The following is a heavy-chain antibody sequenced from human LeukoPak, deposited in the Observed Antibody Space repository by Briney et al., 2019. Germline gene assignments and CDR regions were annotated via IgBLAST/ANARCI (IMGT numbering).Heavy chain of an antibody. Sequence: GASVTVSCKVSGYTFTSYSISWVRQAPGQGLEWMGWISAHNGNTNYAQKLQGRVTMRTDTSTSTAYMELRSLRSDDTAVYYCARDLDGYNSYYFDYWGQGTLVTVSS. D-gene: IGHD5-24*01. CDR2: ISAHNGNT. CDR3: ARDLDGYNSYYFDY. J-gene: IGHJ4*02. CDR1: GYTFTSYS. V-gene: IGHV1-18*01.